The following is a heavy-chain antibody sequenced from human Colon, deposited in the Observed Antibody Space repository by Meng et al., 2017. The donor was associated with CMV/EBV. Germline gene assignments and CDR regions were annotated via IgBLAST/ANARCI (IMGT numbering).Heavy chain of an antibody. D-gene: IGHD3-16*01. Sequence: SCAASGFTVSSNYMSWVRQAPGKGLEWVSVIYSGGSTYYADSVKGRFTISRDNSKNTLYLQMNSLRAEDTAVYYCARDRFGSYGMDVWGQGTTVTVSS. V-gene: IGHV3-53*01. J-gene: IGHJ6*02. CDR2: IYSGGST. CDR1: GFTVSSNY. CDR3: ARDRFGSYGMDV.